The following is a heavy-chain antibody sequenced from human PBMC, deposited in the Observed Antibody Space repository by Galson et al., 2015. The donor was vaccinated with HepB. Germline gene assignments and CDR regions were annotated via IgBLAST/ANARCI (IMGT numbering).Heavy chain of an antibody. J-gene: IGHJ4*02. CDR2: ISSRNNYT. CDR1: GFTFSEYY. V-gene: IGHV3-11*03. D-gene: IGHD4-17*01. Sequence: SLRLSCAASGFTFSEYYMSWIRQPPGKGLEWVSYISSRNNYTNYADSVKGRFTIFRDNAKNSVYLQMNSLRVEDTAVYYCASTHCGDYADYWGQGSLVTVSS. CDR3: ASTHCGDYADY.